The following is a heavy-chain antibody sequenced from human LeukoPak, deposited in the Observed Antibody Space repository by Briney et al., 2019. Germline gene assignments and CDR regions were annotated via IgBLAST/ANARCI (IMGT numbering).Heavy chain of an antibody. J-gene: IGHJ4*02. CDR3: ARETPWRHSIFDY. CDR2: IYHSGST. Sequence: PSETLSLTCTVSGYSISSGYYWRWIRQPPGKGLEWIGSIYHSGSTYYNPSLKSRVTISVDTSKNQFSLKLSSVTAADTAVYYRARETPWRHSIFDYWGQGTLVTVSS. V-gene: IGHV4-38-2*02. CDR1: GYSISSGYY. D-gene: IGHD2/OR15-2a*01.